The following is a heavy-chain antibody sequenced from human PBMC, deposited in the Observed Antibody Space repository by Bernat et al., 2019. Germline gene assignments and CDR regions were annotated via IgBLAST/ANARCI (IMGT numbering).Heavy chain of an antibody. CDR3: ARDANWAFDY. CDR1: GFTFSSYS. V-gene: IGHV3-48*02. D-gene: IGHD7-27*01. J-gene: IGHJ4*02. CDR2: INIPGSDI. Sequence: EVQLVESGGGLVQPGGSLRLSCAASGFTFSSYSMNWVRQAPGKGLGWVSYINIPGSDIYYADSVRGRFTTSRDNARNSLSLQMNSLRDEDTAVYYCARDANWAFDYWGQGILVTVSS.